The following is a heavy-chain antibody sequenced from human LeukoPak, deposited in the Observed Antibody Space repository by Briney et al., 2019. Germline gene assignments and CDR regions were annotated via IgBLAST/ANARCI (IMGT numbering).Heavy chain of an antibody. CDR1: VFTFSDSD. D-gene: IGHD3-10*01. CDR3: YVSLWFGDSAS. Sequence: GGSLRLSCVASVFTFSDSDVHWVRQASGKGLEWVGRLKSKSYNYATAYAASGKGRFTISRDDSQNTAHLQMNSLKTEDTAVYYCYVSLWFGDSASWGQGTLVTVSS. V-gene: IGHV3-73*01. CDR2: LKSKSYNYAT. J-gene: IGHJ4*02.